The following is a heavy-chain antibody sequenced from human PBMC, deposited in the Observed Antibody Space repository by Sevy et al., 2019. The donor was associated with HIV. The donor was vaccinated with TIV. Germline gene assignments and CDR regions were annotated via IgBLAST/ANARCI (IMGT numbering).Heavy chain of an antibody. CDR3: AKPISGVYCSSTSCYGGAFDY. CDR1: GFTFSSYA. V-gene: IGHV3-23*01. D-gene: IGHD2-2*01. CDR2: ISGSGGST. Sequence: GGSLRLSCAASGFTFSSYAMSWVRQAPGKGLEWVSAISGSGGSTYYAASVKGRFTISRDNSKNTLYLQMNSLRAEDTAVYYCAKPISGVYCSSTSCYGGAFDYWGQGTLVTVSS. J-gene: IGHJ4*02.